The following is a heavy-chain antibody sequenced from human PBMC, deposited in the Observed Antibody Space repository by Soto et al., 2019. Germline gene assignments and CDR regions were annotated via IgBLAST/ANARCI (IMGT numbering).Heavy chain of an antibody. CDR2: LDYSGNT. Sequence: SETLSLTCTVSGGSMSSYFWSWIRQPPGKGLEWIGYLDYSGNTKKNPSLKSRVTISVDTSKNHFSLKLTSVTAADTAVYYCARWIYDDVWGSYRYMPYYFDNWGRGTLVTVSS. V-gene: IGHV4-59*01. CDR1: GGSMSSYF. D-gene: IGHD3-16*02. J-gene: IGHJ4*02. CDR3: ARWIYDDVWGSYRYMPYYFDN.